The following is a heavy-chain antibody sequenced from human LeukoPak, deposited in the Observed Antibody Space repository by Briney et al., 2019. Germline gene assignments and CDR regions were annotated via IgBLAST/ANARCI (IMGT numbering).Heavy chain of an antibody. J-gene: IGHJ6*03. CDR2: ISYDGSNK. V-gene: IGHV3-30*04. D-gene: IGHD2-8*02. CDR3: ARSGPGSYYMDV. Sequence: GRSLRLSCAASGFTFSSYAMHWVRQAPGKGLEWVAVISYDGSNKYYADSVKGRFTISRDNSKNTLYLQMNSLRADDTAVYYCARSGPGSYYMDVWGKGTTVTVSS. CDR1: GFTFSSYA.